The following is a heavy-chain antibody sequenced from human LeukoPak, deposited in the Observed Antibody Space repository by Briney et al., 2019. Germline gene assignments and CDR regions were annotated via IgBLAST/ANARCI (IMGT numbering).Heavy chain of an antibody. CDR2: MYTDGGR. J-gene: IGHJ4*02. V-gene: IGHV3-66*01. CDR3: TRGQSYCGADCYSD. Sequence: GSLRLSCAASGFSVSNYYMSWVRQPPGKGLEWVSVMYTDGGRYYGDSVKGRFTISRDNSKNTVFLQMNSLRVEDTALYYCTRGQSYCGADCYSDWGQGTLVTVSS. D-gene: IGHD2-21*02. CDR1: GFSVSNYY.